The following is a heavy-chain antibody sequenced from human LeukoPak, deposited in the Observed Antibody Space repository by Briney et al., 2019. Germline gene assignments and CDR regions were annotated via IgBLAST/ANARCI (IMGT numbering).Heavy chain of an antibody. CDR2: ISYDGSNK. CDR3: ARAHIVVVVAAIDAFDI. D-gene: IGHD2-15*01. Sequence: PGGSLRLSCAASGFTFSSYAMHWVRQAPGKGLEWVAVISYDGSNKYYADSVKGRFTISRDNSKNTLYLQMNSLRAEDTAVYYCARAHIVVVVAAIDAFDIWGQGTMVTVSS. J-gene: IGHJ3*02. V-gene: IGHV3-30-3*01. CDR1: GFTFSSYA.